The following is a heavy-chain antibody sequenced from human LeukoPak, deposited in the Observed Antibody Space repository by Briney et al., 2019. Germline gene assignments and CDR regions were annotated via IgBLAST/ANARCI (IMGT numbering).Heavy chain of an antibody. CDR2: ISPSSSSI. Sequence: GGSLRLSCAAYGFTFSSYAMSWVRQAPGKGLEWVSYISPSSSSIYFADSVKGRFTISRDNAQNSLYLQMNSLRAEDTAVYYCARENAWGYFDFWGQGTLVTVSS. D-gene: IGHD7-27*01. V-gene: IGHV3-48*01. CDR1: GFTFSSYA. J-gene: IGHJ4*02. CDR3: ARENAWGYFDF.